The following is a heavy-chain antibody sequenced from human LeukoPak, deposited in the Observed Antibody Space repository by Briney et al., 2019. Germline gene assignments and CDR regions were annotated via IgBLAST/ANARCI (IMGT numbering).Heavy chain of an antibody. CDR3: TTMLVVAATDEIYYSYGMDV. D-gene: IGHD2-15*01. J-gene: IGHJ6*04. V-gene: IGHV3-15*01. CDR2: IKSKTDGGTT. CDR1: GFTFSNAW. Sequence: PGGSLRLSCAASGFTFSNAWMSWVRQAPGKGLEWVGRIKSKTDGGTTDYAAPVKGRFTISRDDSKNTLYLQMNSLKTEDTAVYYCTTMLVVAATDEIYYSYGMDVWGKGTTVTVSS.